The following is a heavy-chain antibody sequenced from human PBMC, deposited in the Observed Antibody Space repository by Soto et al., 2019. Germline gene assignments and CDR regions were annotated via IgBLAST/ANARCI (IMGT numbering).Heavy chain of an antibody. J-gene: IGHJ5*02. V-gene: IGHV1-69*13. D-gene: IGHD3-3*01. CDR3: ARGGITIFGVVIIDQNWFEP. Sequence: SVKVSCKASGGTFSSYAISWVGPAPGQGLEWMGGIIPIFGTANYAQKFQGRVTITADQSTSTAYMELSSLRSEDTAVYYCARGGITIFGVVIIDQNWFEPWGQGTMLTVSS. CDR1: GGTFSSYA. CDR2: IIPIFGTA.